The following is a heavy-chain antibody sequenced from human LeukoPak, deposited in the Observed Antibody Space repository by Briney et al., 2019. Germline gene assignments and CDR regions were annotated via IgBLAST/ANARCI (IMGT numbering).Heavy chain of an antibody. J-gene: IGHJ4*02. Sequence: PGGSLRLSCAASGVTFSSYTMNWVRQAPGKGPEWVSSISSGSGYIYYADSVKGRFTISRDNAKNSLYLQMNSLRAEDTAVYYCASLKYSYGQPDSWGQGTLVTVSS. CDR2: ISSGSGYI. D-gene: IGHD5-18*01. CDR3: ASLKYSYGQPDS. CDR1: GVTFSSYT. V-gene: IGHV3-21*01.